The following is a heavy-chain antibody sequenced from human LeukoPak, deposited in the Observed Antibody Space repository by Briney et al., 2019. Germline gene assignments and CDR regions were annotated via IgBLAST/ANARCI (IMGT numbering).Heavy chain of an antibody. J-gene: IGHJ3*02. CDR2: ISDSGGAGST. CDR3: AKGNSGSYPDAFDI. Sequence: GGSLRLSCAASGFTFSSYAMSWVRQAPGKGLEWVSGISDSGGAGSTYYADSVKGRFTISRDNSKNTLYLQMNSLRAEDTALFYCAKGNSGSYPDAFDIWGQGTMVTVSS. V-gene: IGHV3-23*01. D-gene: IGHD1-26*01. CDR1: GFTFSSYA.